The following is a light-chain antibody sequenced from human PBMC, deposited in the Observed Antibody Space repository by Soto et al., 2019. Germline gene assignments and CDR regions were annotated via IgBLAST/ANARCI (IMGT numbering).Light chain of an antibody. Sequence: QTVATQPPSASGTPGQRVTISCSGSSSNIGSNYVYWYQQLPGTAPKLLIYRNNQRPSGVPDRFSGSKSGTSASLAISGLRSEDEADYYCAAWDHSLSNVFGTGTKLTVL. J-gene: IGLJ1*01. CDR1: SSNIGSNY. V-gene: IGLV1-47*01. CDR3: AAWDHSLSNV. CDR2: RNN.